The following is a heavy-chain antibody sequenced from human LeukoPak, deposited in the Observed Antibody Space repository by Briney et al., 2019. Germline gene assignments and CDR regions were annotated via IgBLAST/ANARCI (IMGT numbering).Heavy chain of an antibody. CDR1: GFTFSSYA. CDR3: ARDRDPGYRGLEPGFDP. Sequence: PGGSLRLSCAASGFTFSSYAMHWVRQAPGKGLEYVSAISSNGGSTYYANSVKGRFTISRDNSKNTLYLQMGSLRAEDMAVYYCARDRDPGYRGLEPGFDPWGQGTLVTVSS. D-gene: IGHD3-3*01. V-gene: IGHV3-64*01. CDR2: ISSNGGST. J-gene: IGHJ5*02.